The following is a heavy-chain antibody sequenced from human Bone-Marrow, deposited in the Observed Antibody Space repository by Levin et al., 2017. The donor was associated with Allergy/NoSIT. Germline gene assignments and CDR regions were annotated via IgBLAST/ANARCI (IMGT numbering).Heavy chain of an antibody. J-gene: IGHJ4*02. CDR1: GYIFTDYA. CDR3: ARGLLYNDFLTGYYVDY. D-gene: IGHD3-9*01. V-gene: IGHV1-18*01. CDR2: ISSYNGNT. Sequence: GESLKISCKASGYIFTDYAISWVRQAPGQGPEWMGWISSYNGNTHYAQKLQGRVTMTTDTSTSTAYMELRSLKSDDTAVYYCARGLLYNDFLTGYYVDYWGQGTLVTVSS.